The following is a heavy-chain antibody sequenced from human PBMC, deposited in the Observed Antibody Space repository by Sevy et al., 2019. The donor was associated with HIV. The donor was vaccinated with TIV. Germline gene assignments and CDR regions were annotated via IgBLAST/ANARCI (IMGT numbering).Heavy chain of an antibody. Sequence: GGSLRLSCAASGFTFSTYTMNWVRQAPGKGLEWVSSISSSSNYIYYADSVKGRITISRDNAKNSLYLQMNSLGAEDTAVYYCARTYGSGSWEAFDIWGQGTMVTVSS. CDR1: GFTFSTYT. J-gene: IGHJ3*02. V-gene: IGHV3-21*01. CDR3: ARTYGSGSWEAFDI. CDR2: ISSSSNYI. D-gene: IGHD3-10*01.